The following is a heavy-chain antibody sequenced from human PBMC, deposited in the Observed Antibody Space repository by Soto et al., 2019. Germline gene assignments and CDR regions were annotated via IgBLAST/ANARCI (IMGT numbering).Heavy chain of an antibody. CDR1: GFTFSSYA. Sequence: GGSLRLSCAASGFTFSSYAMHWVRQAPGKGLEWVAVISYDGSNKYYADSVKGRFTISRDNSKNTLYLQMSSLRAEDTAVYYCVKPAAGHFDYWGQGTLVTVSS. D-gene: IGHD6-13*01. CDR3: VKPAAGHFDY. V-gene: IGHV3-30-3*02. CDR2: ISYDGSNK. J-gene: IGHJ4*02.